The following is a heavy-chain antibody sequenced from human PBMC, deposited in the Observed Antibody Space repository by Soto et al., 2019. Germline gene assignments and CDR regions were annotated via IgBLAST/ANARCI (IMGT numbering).Heavy chain of an antibody. CDR3: ARRGTRGGGMDV. Sequence: ASVKVSCKASGYTFTSYYRHWVRQAPGQGLEWMGIINPSGGSTSYAQKFQGRVTMTRDTSTSTVYMELSSLRSEDTAVYYCARRGTRGGGMDVWGQGTTVTVCS. D-gene: IGHD2-2*01. J-gene: IGHJ6*02. V-gene: IGHV1-46*01. CDR2: INPSGGST. CDR1: GYTFTSYY.